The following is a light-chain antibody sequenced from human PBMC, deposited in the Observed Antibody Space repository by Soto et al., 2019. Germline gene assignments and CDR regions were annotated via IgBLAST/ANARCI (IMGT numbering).Light chain of an antibody. V-gene: IGKV3-20*01. CDR3: QQYGSSPRLT. J-gene: IGKJ4*01. CDR2: GAS. CDR1: QSVASSY. Sequence: EVVLTQSPGTLSLSPGERVTLSCRASQSVASSYLAWYQQKPGRAPRLLIYGASSRATGIPDRFSGSGSGTDFTLTISRLEPEDFAVYYCQQYGSSPRLTFGGGTKVEIK.